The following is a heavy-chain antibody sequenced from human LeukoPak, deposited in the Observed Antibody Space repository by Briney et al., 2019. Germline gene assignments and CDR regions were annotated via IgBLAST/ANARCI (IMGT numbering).Heavy chain of an antibody. CDR1: GFTFSSYW. Sequence: TGGSLRLSCAASGFTFSSYWIGWVRQMPGKGLEWMGIIYPGDSDTRYSPSFQGQVTISADKSISTAYLQWSSLKASDTAMYYCARCPPIAMIDDAFDIWGQGTMVTVSS. D-gene: IGHD3-22*01. CDR3: ARCPPIAMIDDAFDI. V-gene: IGHV5-51*01. CDR2: IYPGDSDT. J-gene: IGHJ3*02.